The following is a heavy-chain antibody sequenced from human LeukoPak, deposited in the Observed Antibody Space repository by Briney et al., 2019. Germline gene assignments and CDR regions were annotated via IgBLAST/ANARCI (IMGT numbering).Heavy chain of an antibody. Sequence: SQTLSLTCTVSGGSISSGGYYWSWIRQHPGKGLEWIGYIYYSGSTYYNPSLKSRVTISVDTSKNQFSLKLSSVTAADTAVYYCASYYDSSGLYYFDYWGQGTLVTVSS. V-gene: IGHV4-31*03. CDR2: IYYSGST. CDR1: GGSISSGGYY. CDR3: ASYYDSSGLYYFDY. D-gene: IGHD3-22*01. J-gene: IGHJ4*02.